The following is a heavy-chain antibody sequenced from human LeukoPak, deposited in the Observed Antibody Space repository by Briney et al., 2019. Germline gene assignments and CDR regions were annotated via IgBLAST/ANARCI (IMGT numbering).Heavy chain of an antibody. CDR3: ARDLKTYYYGSGSIEY. D-gene: IGHD3-10*01. V-gene: IGHV3-33*01. J-gene: IGHJ4*02. CDR1: GFSFSSYA. CDR2: IRYDGSNK. Sequence: GRSQRLSCAASGFSFSSYAMHWVRQAPGKGLEWVADIRYDGSNKYYVDAVKGRFTTSRDNSKNTLYLQMNSLRAEDTAVYYCARDLKTYYYGSGSIEYWGQGTLVTVSS.